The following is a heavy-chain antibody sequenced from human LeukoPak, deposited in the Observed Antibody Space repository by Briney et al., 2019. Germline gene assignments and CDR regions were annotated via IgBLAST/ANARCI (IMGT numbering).Heavy chain of an antibody. CDR2: ISRSGGST. Sequence: GGSLRLSCAASGFTFSSYAMSWVRQAPGKGLEWVSAISRSGGSTYYADSVKGRFTISRDNSKNTLYLQMNSLRAEDTAVYYCAKDLSYYGSGSYPNWFDPWGQGTLVTVSS. V-gene: IGHV3-23*01. J-gene: IGHJ5*02. CDR1: GFTFSSYA. D-gene: IGHD3-10*01. CDR3: AKDLSYYGSGSYPNWFDP.